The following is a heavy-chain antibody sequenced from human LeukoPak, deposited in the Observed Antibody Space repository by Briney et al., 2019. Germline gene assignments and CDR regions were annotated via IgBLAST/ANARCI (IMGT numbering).Heavy chain of an antibody. CDR3: TTDTRRIDTFA. CDR2: IKRRSDGGTP. D-gene: IGHD2-2*01. J-gene: IGHJ4*02. V-gene: IGHV3-15*07. CDR1: GFSFNDAW. Sequence: PGGSLRLSCAASGFSFNDAWMNWDRQAPGKGLEWVGRIKRRSDGGTPDYAAPVQGRFTISRDESQNTLYLQMNSLKTGDTAVYYRTTDTRRIDTFAWGQGTLVTVAA.